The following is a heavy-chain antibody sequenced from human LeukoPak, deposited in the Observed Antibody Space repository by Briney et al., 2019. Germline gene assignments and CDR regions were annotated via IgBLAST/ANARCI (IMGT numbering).Heavy chain of an antibody. CDR3: APAPAGLDV. Sequence: GGSLRLSCAASGFTFSSYEMNWVRQAPGKGLEWVSYISSSGSTIYYADSVKGRFTISRDNAKNSLYLQMDSLRADDTAIYYCAPAPAGLDVWGKGTTVTVPS. V-gene: IGHV3-48*03. J-gene: IGHJ6*04. CDR1: GFTFSSYE. CDR2: ISSSGSTI.